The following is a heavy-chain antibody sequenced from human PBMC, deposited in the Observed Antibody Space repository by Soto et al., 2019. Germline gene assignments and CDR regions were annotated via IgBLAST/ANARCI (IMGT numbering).Heavy chain of an antibody. Sequence: PGGSLRLSCAASGFTFSSYAMSWVRQAPGKGLEWVSAISGSGGSTYYADFVKGRFTISRDNSKNTLYLQMNSLRAEDTAVYYCAKAQSWGDYLPFDPWGQGTLVTVSS. CDR2: ISGSGGST. CDR1: GFTFSSYA. CDR3: AKAQSWGDYLPFDP. D-gene: IGHD4-17*01. J-gene: IGHJ5*02. V-gene: IGHV3-23*01.